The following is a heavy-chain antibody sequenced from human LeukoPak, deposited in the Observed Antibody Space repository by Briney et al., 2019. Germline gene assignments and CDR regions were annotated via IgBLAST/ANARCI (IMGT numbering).Heavy chain of an antibody. CDR2: FDPEDGET. J-gene: IGHJ4*02. D-gene: IGHD1-26*01. CDR3: ATNIVGATGMGYFDY. Sequence: ASVNVSCKVSGYTLTELSMHWVRQPPGKGLGWMGGFDPEDGETIYAQKFQGRVTMTEHTSTDTAYMELSSLRSEDTAVYYCATNIVGATGMGYFDYWGQGTLVTVSS. V-gene: IGHV1-24*01. CDR1: GYTLTELS.